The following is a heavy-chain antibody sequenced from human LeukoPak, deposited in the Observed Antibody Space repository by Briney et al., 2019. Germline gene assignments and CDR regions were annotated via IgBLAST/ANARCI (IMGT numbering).Heavy chain of an antibody. CDR2: IIPIFGTA. CDR3: ASKHLRGYSYDPAEVYFDY. D-gene: IGHD5-18*01. J-gene: IGHJ4*02. V-gene: IGHV1-69*05. Sequence: EASVKVSCEASGGTFSSYSVSWVRQAPGQGLEWMGRIIPIFGTANYAQKFQGRVTITTDESTSTAYMELSSLRSEDTAVYYCASKHLRGYSYDPAEVYFDYWGQGTLVTVSS. CDR1: GGTFSSYS.